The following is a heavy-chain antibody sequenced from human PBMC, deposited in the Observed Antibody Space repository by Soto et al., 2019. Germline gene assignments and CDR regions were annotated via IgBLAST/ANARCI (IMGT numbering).Heavy chain of an antibody. V-gene: IGHV1-2*04. J-gene: IGHJ3*02. CDR1: GYTFTGYY. D-gene: IGHD6-19*01. CDR2: INPNSGGT. CDR3: ARDSKGSSGRNEAFDI. Sequence: ASVKVSCKASGYTFTGYYMHWVRQAPGQGLEWMGWINPNSGGTNYAQKFQGWVTMTRDTSISTAYMELSRLRSDDTAVYYCARDSKGSSGRNEAFDIWGQGTMVTVS.